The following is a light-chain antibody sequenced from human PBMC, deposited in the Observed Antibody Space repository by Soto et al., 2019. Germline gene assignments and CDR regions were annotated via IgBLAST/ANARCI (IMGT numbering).Light chain of an antibody. CDR1: QSVSGTY. CDR3: QDYGTSRT. Sequence: EIVLTQYTGNLSVCPGKRATNSCRASQSVSGTYLAWYQQKPGQAPRLLIYGASSRATGIPDRFSGSGSGTDFTLTISRLEPEDFAVYYCQDYGTSRTFGQGTKVDIK. V-gene: IGKV3-20*01. J-gene: IGKJ1*01. CDR2: GAS.